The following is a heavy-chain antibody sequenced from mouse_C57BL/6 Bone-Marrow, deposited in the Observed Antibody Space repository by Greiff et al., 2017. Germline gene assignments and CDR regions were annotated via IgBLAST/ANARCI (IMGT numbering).Heavy chain of an antibody. CDR3: TRVVHD. CDR2: IDPENGDT. D-gene: IGHD1-3*01. CDR1: GFTITDDY. Sequence: VQLQQSGAELVRPGASVKLSCTASGFTITDDYMHWVKQRPEQGLEWIGLIDPENGDTEYASKFQGKATITADTSSNTAYLQLSSLTSEDTACYDCTRVVHDWGQGTTLTVSA. V-gene: IGHV14-4*01. J-gene: IGHJ2*01.